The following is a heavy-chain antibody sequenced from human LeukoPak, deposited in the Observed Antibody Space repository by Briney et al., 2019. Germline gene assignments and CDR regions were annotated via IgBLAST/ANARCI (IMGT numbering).Heavy chain of an antibody. D-gene: IGHD7-27*01. Sequence: SETLSLTCTVSGGSISSGSYYWSWIRQPAGKGLEWIGRIYTSGSTNYNPSLKSRVTISVDTSKNQFSLKLSSVTAADTAMYYCARSTPNWGSPYNYYGLDVWGQGTTVTVSS. J-gene: IGHJ6*02. V-gene: IGHV4-61*02. CDR3: ARSTPNWGSPYNYYGLDV. CDR2: IYTSGST. CDR1: GGSISSGSYY.